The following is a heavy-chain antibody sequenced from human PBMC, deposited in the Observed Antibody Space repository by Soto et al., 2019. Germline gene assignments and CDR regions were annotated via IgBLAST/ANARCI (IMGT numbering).Heavy chain of an antibody. V-gene: IGHV4-34*01. J-gene: IGHJ3*02. CDR1: GGSFSGYY. Sequence: SETLSLTCAVYGGSFSGYYWSWIRQPPGKGLEWIGEINHSGSTNYNPSLKSRVTISVDTSKNQFSLKLSSVTAADTAVYYCERTRSSIAAGGAFDIWGQGTMVTV. CDR3: ERTRSSIAAGGAFDI. D-gene: IGHD6-13*01. CDR2: INHSGST.